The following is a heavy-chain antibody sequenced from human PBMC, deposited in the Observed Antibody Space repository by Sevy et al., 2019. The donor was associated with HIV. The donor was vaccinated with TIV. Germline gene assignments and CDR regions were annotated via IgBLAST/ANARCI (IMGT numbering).Heavy chain of an antibody. CDR1: GFTFSGSA. V-gene: IGHV3-73*01. D-gene: IGHD1-26*01. CDR2: IRSKANSYAT. CDR3: SVSGGSYYYYYYMDV. Sequence: GGSLRLSCAASGFTFSGSAMHWVRQASGKGLEWVGRIRSKANSYATAYAASVKGRFTISRDDSKNTAYLQMNSLKTEDTAVYYCSVSGGSYYYYYYMDVWGKGTTVTVSS. J-gene: IGHJ6*03.